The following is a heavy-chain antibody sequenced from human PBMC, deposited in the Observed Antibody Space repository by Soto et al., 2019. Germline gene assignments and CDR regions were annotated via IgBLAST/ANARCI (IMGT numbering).Heavy chain of an antibody. CDR2: IKTNTEGGTT. Sequence: EVQLVESGGGLIYPGGALRLSCAASGLTISYAWMNWVRQAPGKGLEWVGRIKTNTEGGTTDYAAAVKGRFIVSRDDSKNTLYLQMNSLKIEDTAVYYCTTGSVEGVWGQGTTVIVSS. D-gene: IGHD2-15*01. CDR3: TTGSVEGV. J-gene: IGHJ6*02. V-gene: IGHV3-15*07. CDR1: GLTISYAW.